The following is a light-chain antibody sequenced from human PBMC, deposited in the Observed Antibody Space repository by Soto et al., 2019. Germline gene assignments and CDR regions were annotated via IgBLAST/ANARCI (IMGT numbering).Light chain of an antibody. CDR2: GAS. CDR3: QQYDNWCT. J-gene: IGKJ1*01. CDR1: QSVSSSY. V-gene: IGKV3-20*01. Sequence: EIVLTQSPGTLSLSPGERATLSGRASQSVSSSYLAWYQQKPGQAPRVLMYGASTRATGIPARFSGSGSGTNFTLNISSLQSEDFAVYYCQQYDNWCTFGQGTMVVIK.